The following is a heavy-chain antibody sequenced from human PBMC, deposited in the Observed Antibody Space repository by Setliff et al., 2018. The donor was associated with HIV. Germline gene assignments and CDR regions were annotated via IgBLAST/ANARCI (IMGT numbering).Heavy chain of an antibody. J-gene: IGHJ6*03. D-gene: IGHD6-19*01. CDR3: GRGESTAVAPVPHYYYMDF. Sequence: RASVKVSCKASGYNFMYFCIHWVRQAPGQGPEWMGWINAGNGNTKYSQDFQGRVTFSRDTSATTAYLELNSLTSQDTAVYYCGRGESTAVAPVPHYYYMDFWGEGTTVTVSS. CDR1: GYNFMYFC. CDR2: INAGNGNT. V-gene: IGHV1-3*01.